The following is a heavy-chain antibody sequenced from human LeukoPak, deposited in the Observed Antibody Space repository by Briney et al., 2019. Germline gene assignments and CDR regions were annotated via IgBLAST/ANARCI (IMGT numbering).Heavy chain of an antibody. CDR3: ARLYYYDSSGYYYHGPFDI. V-gene: IGHV1-69*06. Sequence: ASVKVSCKASGYTFSTSGITWVRQAPGQGLEWMGGIIPISGTTNYAQKFQGRVTITADKSTSTAYMELSSLRSEDTAVYYCARLYYYDSSGYYYHGPFDIWGQGTVVTVSS. CDR1: GYTFSTSG. CDR2: IIPISGTT. D-gene: IGHD3-22*01. J-gene: IGHJ3*02.